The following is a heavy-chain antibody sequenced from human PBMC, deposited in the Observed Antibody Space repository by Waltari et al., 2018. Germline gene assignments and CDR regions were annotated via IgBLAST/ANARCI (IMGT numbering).Heavy chain of an antibody. CDR2: IDHSGST. J-gene: IGHJ3*02. CDR3: ARVWGSYDSSGYSAFDI. Sequence: QVQLQESGPGLVKPSETLSLTCAVSGYSISSGYYWGWIRPPPGKGLEWIGSIDHSGSTYYNPSLKSRVTISVDTSKNQFSLKLSSVTAADTAVYYCARVWGSYDSSGYSAFDIWGQGTMVTVSS. V-gene: IGHV4-38-2*01. D-gene: IGHD3-22*01. CDR1: GYSISSGYY.